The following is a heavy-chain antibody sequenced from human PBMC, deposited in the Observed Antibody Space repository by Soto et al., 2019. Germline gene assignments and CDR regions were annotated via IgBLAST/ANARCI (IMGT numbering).Heavy chain of an antibody. J-gene: IGHJ6*02. CDR3: VSRLGYGYAMDV. Sequence: SETLSLTCTVSGDSISSGGYYWGWIRQPPGKGLEWIGSIYYSGNTFYNPSLKSRVTISRDTSRNQFSLRLSSVTAADTAVYYCVSRLGYGYAMDVWGQGTTVTVSS. D-gene: IGHD5-12*01. CDR2: IYYSGNT. V-gene: IGHV4-39*01. CDR1: GDSISSGGYY.